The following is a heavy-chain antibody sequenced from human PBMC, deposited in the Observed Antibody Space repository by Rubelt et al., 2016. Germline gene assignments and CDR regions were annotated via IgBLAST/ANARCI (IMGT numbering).Heavy chain of an antibody. CDR1: GFTVSSNY. CDR2: IYSGGST. CDR3: ARGVVYDSSGYPPG. J-gene: IGHJ4*02. Sequence: EVQLVESGGGLVQPGGSLRLSCAASGFTVSSNYMSWVRQAPGKGLEWVSVIYSGGSTYYADSVKGRFTISRDNSKNTLYLQMNSLRAEDTAVYYCARGVVYDSSGYPPGWGQGTLVTVSS. V-gene: IGHV3-66*01. D-gene: IGHD3-22*01.